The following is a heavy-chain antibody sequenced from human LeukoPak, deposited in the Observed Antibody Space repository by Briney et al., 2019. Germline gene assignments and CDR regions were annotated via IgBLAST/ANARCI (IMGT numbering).Heavy chain of an antibody. CDR3: ARGSPFQE. CDR1: GGSISGFY. J-gene: IGHJ1*01. V-gene: IGHV4-34*01. Sequence: PSETLSLTCAVYGGSISGFYDTWLRHPPGEGLEWIGEIDHSGDTNYNPSLGSRAIVSVDTSKSQFSLKLTSVTAADAAAYYCARGSPFQEWGQGTLVTGSS. CDR2: IDHSGDT.